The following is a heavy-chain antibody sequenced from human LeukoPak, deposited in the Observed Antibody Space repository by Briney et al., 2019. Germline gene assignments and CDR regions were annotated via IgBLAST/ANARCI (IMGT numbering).Heavy chain of an antibody. CDR3: ARGGQWLMYNWFDP. V-gene: IGHV1-3*01. D-gene: IGHD6-19*01. CDR2: INAGNGNT. Sequence: ASVKVSCKASGYTFTSYAMHWVRPAPGQRLEWMGWINAGNGNTKYSQKFQGRVTITRDTSASTAYMELSSLRSEDTAVYYCARGGQWLMYNWFDPWGQGTLVTVSS. J-gene: IGHJ5*02. CDR1: GYTFTSYA.